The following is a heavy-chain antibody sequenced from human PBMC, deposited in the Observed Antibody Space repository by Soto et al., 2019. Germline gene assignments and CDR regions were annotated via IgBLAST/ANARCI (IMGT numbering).Heavy chain of an antibody. CDR2: IRQDASEE. D-gene: IGHD2-8*01. CDR3: TSTNSLDY. CDR1: GFTFSNYW. V-gene: IGHV3-7*01. J-gene: IGHJ4*02. Sequence: EVQLVDSGGGLVQPGGSLRLSCVASGFTFSNYWMNWVRQAPGKGLEWVANIRQDASEENYADSVKGRFTISRDNAKNSLYLQMNSLRAEDTAVYYCTSTNSLDYWGQGTQVTVPS.